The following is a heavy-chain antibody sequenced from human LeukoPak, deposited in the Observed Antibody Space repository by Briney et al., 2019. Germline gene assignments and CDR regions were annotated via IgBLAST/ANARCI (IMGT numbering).Heavy chain of an antibody. CDR1: GFAFADYA. J-gene: IGHJ6*02. CDR2: KHADGGRP. V-gene: IGHV3-43*02. Sequence: GGSLRLSCAAPGFAFADYAMLWVRQIPGRGLECVAHKHADGGRPFYADSVKGRFTVFRDNAKNSLFLQMDSLTSDDTAFYSCSTWAFYHGLDVWGQGATVIVSS. CDR3: STWAFYHGLDV. D-gene: IGHD2/OR15-2a*01.